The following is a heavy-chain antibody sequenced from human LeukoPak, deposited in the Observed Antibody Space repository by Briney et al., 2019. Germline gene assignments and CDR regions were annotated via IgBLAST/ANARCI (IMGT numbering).Heavy chain of an antibody. J-gene: IGHJ4*02. V-gene: IGHV3-74*01. D-gene: IGHD3-9*01. CDR1: GFTFSSYW. Sequence: GGSLRLSCAASGFTFSSYWMHWVRQAPGKGLGWVSRINSDGSSTSYADSVKGRFTISRDNAKNTLYLQMNSLRAEDTAVYYCAREDILTGYYFDYWGQGTLVTVSS. CDR3: AREDILTGYYFDY. CDR2: INSDGSST.